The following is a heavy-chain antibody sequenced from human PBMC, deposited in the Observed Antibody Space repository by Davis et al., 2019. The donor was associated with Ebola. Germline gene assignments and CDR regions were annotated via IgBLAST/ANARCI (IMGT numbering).Heavy chain of an antibody. D-gene: IGHD3-10*01. CDR3: AGGRRSYYYGSGSYYNEG. CDR1: GGSFAGYY. CDR2: ANHGEST. Sequence: PSETLSLTCAVYGGSFAGYYWSWVRQQTGKWLEWIGEANHGESTNYNPSLKSRVTISLDTSKNQFSLKLSSVTAADTAVYYCAGGRRSYYYGSGSYYNEGWGQATTVTVSS. J-gene: IGHJ6*02. V-gene: IGHV4-34*01.